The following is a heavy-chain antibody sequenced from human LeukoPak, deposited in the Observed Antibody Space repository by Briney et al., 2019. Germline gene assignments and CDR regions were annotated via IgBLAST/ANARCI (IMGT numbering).Heavy chain of an antibody. CDR2: INQDGSDK. CDR1: GFTFSSYW. Sequence: GGSLRLSCAASGFTFSSYWMSWVRQAPGKGLEWVANINQDGSDKYYVDSVKGRFTISRDNAKNSLYLQMNSLRAEDTAVYYCTRESSHSSSWFWGQGTLVTVS. D-gene: IGHD6-13*01. V-gene: IGHV3-7*01. J-gene: IGHJ4*02. CDR3: TRESSHSSSWF.